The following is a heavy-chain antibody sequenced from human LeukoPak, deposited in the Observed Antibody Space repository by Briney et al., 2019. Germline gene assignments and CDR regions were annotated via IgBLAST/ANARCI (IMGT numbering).Heavy chain of an antibody. J-gene: IGHJ3*02. Sequence: PSETLSLTCTVSGGSISSGSYYWSWIRQPAGKGLEWIGRIYTSGSTNYNPSLKRRVTISVDPSKNQFSLKLSAVTAADTAVYYCARSLDYYDSSGYSGAFDIWGQGTMVTVSS. V-gene: IGHV4-61*02. CDR2: IYTSGST. CDR1: GGSISSGSYY. CDR3: ARSLDYYDSSGYSGAFDI. D-gene: IGHD3-22*01.